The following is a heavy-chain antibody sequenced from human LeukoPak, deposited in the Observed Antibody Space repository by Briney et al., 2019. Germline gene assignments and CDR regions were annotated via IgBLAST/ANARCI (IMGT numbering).Heavy chain of an antibody. D-gene: IGHD1-1*01. J-gene: IGHJ3*02. Sequence: GVSLRLSCSASGFTFSSYSMHWARQPPGKGLEYVSAISSNGGSTNYADSVKGRFTISRDNSKNTLYLQMTSLRAEDTAVYYCVRSRDGTFDIWGQGTMVTV. CDR1: GFTFSSYS. CDR3: VRSRDGTFDI. V-gene: IGHV3-64D*06. CDR2: ISSNGGST.